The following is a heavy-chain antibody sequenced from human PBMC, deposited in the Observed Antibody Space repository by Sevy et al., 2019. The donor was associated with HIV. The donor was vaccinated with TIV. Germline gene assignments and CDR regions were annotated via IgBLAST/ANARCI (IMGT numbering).Heavy chain of an antibody. D-gene: IGHD3-22*01. CDR3: ALDSNAYNI. V-gene: IGHV1-69*06. CDR1: GGTFNSYG. Sequence: ASVKVSCKASGGTFNSYGINWVRQAPGQGLEWMGGINPIFGTTNYAQKFQGRVTITADKSTSTVHMELSSLRSEDTAEYYCALDSNAYNIWGQGTMVT. J-gene: IGHJ3*02. CDR2: INPIFGTT.